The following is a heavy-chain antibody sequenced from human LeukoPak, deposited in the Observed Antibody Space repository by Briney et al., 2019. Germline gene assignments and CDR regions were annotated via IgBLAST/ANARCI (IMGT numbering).Heavy chain of an antibody. Sequence: SETLSLTCTVSGGSISSSSYYWGWIRQPPGKGLEWIGSIYYSGSTYYNPSLKSRVTISVDTSKNQFSLKLSSVTAADTAVYYCARQPPFVLRYFDRLPFEDYWGQGTLVTVSS. J-gene: IGHJ4*02. CDR2: IYYSGST. D-gene: IGHD3-9*01. CDR1: GGSISSSSYY. CDR3: ARQPPFVLRYFDRLPFEDY. V-gene: IGHV4-39*01.